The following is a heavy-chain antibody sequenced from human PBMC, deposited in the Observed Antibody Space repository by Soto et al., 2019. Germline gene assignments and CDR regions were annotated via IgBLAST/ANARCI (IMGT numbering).Heavy chain of an antibody. V-gene: IGHV3-7*01. CDR3: ARDNDFWSGQKFYYYMDV. D-gene: IGHD3-3*01. Sequence: GGSLRLSCAASGFTFSSYWMSWVRQAPGKGLEWVANIKQDGSEKYYVDSVKGRFTISRDNAKNSLYLQMNSLRAEDTAVYYCARDNDFWSGQKFYYYMDVWGKGTTVTVSS. CDR2: IKQDGSEK. J-gene: IGHJ6*03. CDR1: GFTFSSYW.